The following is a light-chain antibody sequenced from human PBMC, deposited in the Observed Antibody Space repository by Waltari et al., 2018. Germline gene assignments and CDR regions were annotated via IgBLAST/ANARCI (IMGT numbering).Light chain of an antibody. CDR2: DVT. CDR3: CSYAGSYKFGV. Sequence: QSALTQPRSVSGSPGQSVTIPCTGTSSDVGGYNYVSWYQHHPGRAPKVLIYDVTKGPSGVPDRFSGSKSGNRASLTISGLQAEDEGDYYCCSYAGSYKFGVFGGGTKLTVL. V-gene: IGLV2-11*01. J-gene: IGLJ3*02. CDR1: SSDVGGYNY.